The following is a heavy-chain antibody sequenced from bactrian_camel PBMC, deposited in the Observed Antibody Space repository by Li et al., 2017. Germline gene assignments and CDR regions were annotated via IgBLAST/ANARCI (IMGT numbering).Heavy chain of an antibody. CDR1: GYTSSAYC. V-gene: IGHV3S53*01. CDR2: INSAKIT. CDR3: AADSRYASCGWLLDRFRDFAC. Sequence: HVQLVESGGGSVQAGGSLRLSCAASGYTSSAYCIAWFRQAPGKEREGVAQINSAKITIYADSVKGRFTISRDSAKNTLYLQMNSLKPEDTAMYSCAADSRYASCGWLLDRFRDFACRGQGTQVTVS. J-gene: IGHJ6*01. D-gene: IGHD3*01.